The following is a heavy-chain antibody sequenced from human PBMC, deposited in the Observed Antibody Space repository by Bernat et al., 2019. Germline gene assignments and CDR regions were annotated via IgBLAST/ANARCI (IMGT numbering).Heavy chain of an antibody. CDR1: GFPFSSYA. CDR3: AKDAYNWNEGSVPLDAFDI. V-gene: IGHV3-23*01. CDR2: ISGSGGST. D-gene: IGHD1-1*01. Sequence: EVQLLESGGGLVQPGGSLRLSCAASGFPFSSYAMSWVRQAPGKGLEWVSAISGSGGSTYYGDSVKGRFTISRDNSKNTLYLQMNSLRAEDTAVYYCAKDAYNWNEGSVPLDAFDIWGQGTMVTVSS. J-gene: IGHJ3*02.